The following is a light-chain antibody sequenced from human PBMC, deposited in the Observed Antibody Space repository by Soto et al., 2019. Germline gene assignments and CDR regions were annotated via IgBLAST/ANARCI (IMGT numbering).Light chain of an antibody. CDR2: WAS. Sequence: DIVMTQSPDSLAVSLGERATINCKSSQSVLYSSNNKNYLAWYQQKPGQPPKLLIYWASTRESGVPDRFSGSGSGTDCPLTISSLQAEDVGVCYCQQYYSTPFTFGPGTQVDIK. CDR1: QSVLYSSNNKNY. CDR3: QQYYSTPFT. J-gene: IGKJ3*01. V-gene: IGKV4-1*01.